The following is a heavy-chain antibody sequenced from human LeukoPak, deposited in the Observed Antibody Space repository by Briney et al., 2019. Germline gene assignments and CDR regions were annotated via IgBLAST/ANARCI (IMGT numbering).Heavy chain of an antibody. Sequence: ASVKISCKASGYTFTDYYMQWVQQAPGRGLEWRGRVDPEDGETIYAEKFQGRVTITADTSTDTAYMELSSLRSEDTAVYYCATTIVAVAGTIGNWFDPWGQGTLVTVSS. CDR1: GYTFTDYY. V-gene: IGHV1-69-2*01. CDR2: VDPEDGET. J-gene: IGHJ5*02. D-gene: IGHD6-19*01. CDR3: ATTIVAVAGTIGNWFDP.